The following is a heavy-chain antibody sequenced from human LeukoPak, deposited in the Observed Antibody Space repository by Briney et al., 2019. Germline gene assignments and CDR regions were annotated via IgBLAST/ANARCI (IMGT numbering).Heavy chain of an antibody. V-gene: IGHV3-66*01. CDR1: GFTVSSNY. CDR2: IYSGGST. Sequence: GGSLRLSCAASGFTVSSNYMSWVRQAPGKGLEWVSVIYSGGSTYYADSVKGRFTISRDNSKNTLYLQMNSLRAEDTAVYYCARGRRAAAGTVAFDYWGQGTLVTVSS. D-gene: IGHD6-13*01. CDR3: ARGRRAAAGTVAFDY. J-gene: IGHJ4*02.